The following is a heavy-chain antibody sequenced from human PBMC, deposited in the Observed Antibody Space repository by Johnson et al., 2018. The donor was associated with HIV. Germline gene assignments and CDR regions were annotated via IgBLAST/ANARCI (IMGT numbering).Heavy chain of an antibody. Sequence: VQLVESGGGLVQPGGSLRLSCAASGFSLSDYDMHWVRQHIGKGLEWVSDIDTVGDTYYPASVKGRFTTSSENAKNSFDLQMNSLTAGDTAVYYCSRRITRSDGFDLWGQGTMVIVSS. CDR3: SRRITRSDGFDL. CDR1: GFSLSDYD. CDR2: IDTVGDT. V-gene: IGHV3-13*01. D-gene: IGHD3-3*01. J-gene: IGHJ3*01.